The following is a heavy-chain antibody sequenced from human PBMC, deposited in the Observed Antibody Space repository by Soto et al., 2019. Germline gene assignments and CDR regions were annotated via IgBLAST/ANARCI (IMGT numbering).Heavy chain of an antibody. V-gene: IGHV1-24*01. D-gene: IGHD2-2*02. Sequence: SVKVSWKVSGYTLTESSMHWVRQAPGKGLEWMGGFDPEDGETIYAQKYRGRVTMTEDTSTDTAYMELSSLRSEDTAVYYCATSRYGSSTSCYRPSFDYWGQGTLVTVSS. CDR3: ATSRYGSSTSCYRPSFDY. J-gene: IGHJ4*02. CDR1: GYTLTESS. CDR2: FDPEDGET.